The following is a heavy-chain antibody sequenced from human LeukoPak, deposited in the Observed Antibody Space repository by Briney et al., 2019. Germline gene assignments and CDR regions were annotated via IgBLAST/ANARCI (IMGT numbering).Heavy chain of an antibody. J-gene: IGHJ4*02. CDR3: ARVPYYYDSSGYYSGGYFDY. V-gene: IGHV1-18*01. CDR2: ISAYNGNT. D-gene: IGHD3-22*01. CDR1: GYTFTSYG. Sequence: ASVKVSCKASGYTFTSYGISWVRQAPGQGLEWMGWISAYNGNTNYAQKLQGRVTMTTDAPTSTAYMELRSLRSDDTAVYYCARVPYYYDSSGYYSGGYFDYWGQGTLVTVSS.